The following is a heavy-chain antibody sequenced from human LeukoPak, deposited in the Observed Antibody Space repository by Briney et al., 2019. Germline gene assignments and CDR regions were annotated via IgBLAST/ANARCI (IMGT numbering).Heavy chain of an antibody. D-gene: IGHD6-13*01. J-gene: IGHJ4*02. CDR3: AKDRSSSWYDYFDY. CDR1: GFTFDDYA. CDR2: ISWNSGSI. Sequence: GRSLRLPCAASGFTFDDYAMHWVRQAPGKGLEWVSGISWNSGSIGYADSVKGRFTISGDNAKNSLYLQMNSLRAEDTALYYCAKDRSSSWYDYFDYWGQGTLVTVSS. V-gene: IGHV3-9*01.